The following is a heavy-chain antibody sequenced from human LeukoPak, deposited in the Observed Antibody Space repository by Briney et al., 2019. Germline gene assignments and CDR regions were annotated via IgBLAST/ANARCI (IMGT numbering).Heavy chain of an antibody. D-gene: IGHD4/OR15-4a*01. CDR1: GYTFSTYW. Sequence: GESLKISCKGSGYTFSTYWITWLRQMPGKGLEWMGVIYPGDSDTTYSPSFQGQVTISVDKSINTAYLQWSSLEASDTAMYYCVRQGQHLVLGSLIRDAFDIWGQGTMVTVSS. V-gene: IGHV5-51*01. CDR2: IYPGDSDT. J-gene: IGHJ3*02. CDR3: VRQGQHLVLGSLIRDAFDI.